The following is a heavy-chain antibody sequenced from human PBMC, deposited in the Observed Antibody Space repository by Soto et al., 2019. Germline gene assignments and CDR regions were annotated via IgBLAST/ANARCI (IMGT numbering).Heavy chain of an antibody. CDR1: GLSLSTIGEG. D-gene: IGHD2-21*02. CDR3: VQTRCGGDCLQSYSSHSYYGLDV. Sequence: QITLKESGPTLVKPTQTLTLTCTFSGLSLSTIGEGVGWIRQPPGKALEWLALVYWDDDKRYSPSLKSRLTITKDTSVNQVVLTMTNMGPVGTATYYCVQTRCGGDCLQSYSSHSYYGLDVWGQGTTVTVSS. V-gene: IGHV2-5*02. J-gene: IGHJ6*02. CDR2: VYWDDDK.